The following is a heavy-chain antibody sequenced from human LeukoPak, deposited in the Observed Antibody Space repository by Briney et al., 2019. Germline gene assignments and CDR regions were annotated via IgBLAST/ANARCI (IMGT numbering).Heavy chain of an antibody. D-gene: IGHD6-19*01. CDR3: ARTRRVAGSPLDY. CDR1: GFTISSYE. J-gene: IGHJ4*02. CDR2: ISSSGSTI. Sequence: PGGSLRLSCAASGFTISSYEMNWVSQARGKGLEWVSYISSSGSTIYYADSVKGRFTISRDNAKNSLYLQMNSLRAEDTAVYYCARTRRVAGSPLDYWGQGTLVTVSS. V-gene: IGHV3-48*03.